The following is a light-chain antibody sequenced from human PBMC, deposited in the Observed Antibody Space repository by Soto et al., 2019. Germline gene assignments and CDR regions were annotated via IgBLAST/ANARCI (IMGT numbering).Light chain of an antibody. CDR2: RDD. CDR3: TSWDDSLNVGV. J-gene: IGLJ3*02. V-gene: IGLV1-47*01. Sequence: QSVLTQPPSASETPGQRVTISCSGSSSNIGKNYVYWYQQLPGMSPKLLIYRDDQRPSGVPDRFSGSKSGASASLAINGLRSEDEATYYCTSWDDSLNVGVFGGGTKLTVL. CDR1: SSNIGKNY.